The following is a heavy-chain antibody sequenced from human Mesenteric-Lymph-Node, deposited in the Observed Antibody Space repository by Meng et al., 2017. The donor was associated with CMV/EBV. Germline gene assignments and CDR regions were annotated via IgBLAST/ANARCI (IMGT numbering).Heavy chain of an antibody. CDR2: VKYDGGET. CDR3: ARDYYYGSGSYHIWAY. V-gene: IGHV3-7*01. CDR1: GFTFSSHW. J-gene: IGHJ4*02. Sequence: GGSLRLSCVASGFTFSSHWMAWVRQAPGKGPEWVANVKYDGGETYYGGSVEGRFTISRDNVKNSVYLQMNSLRAEDTAVYYCARDYYYGSGSYHIWAYWGQGTLVTVSS. D-gene: IGHD3-10*01.